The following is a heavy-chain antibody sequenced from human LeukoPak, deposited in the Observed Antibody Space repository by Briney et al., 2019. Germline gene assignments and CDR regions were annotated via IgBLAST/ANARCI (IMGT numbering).Heavy chain of an antibody. CDR1: GGSISGYF. V-gene: IGHV4-59*08. CDR3: ARLGRDDDGNPHDY. J-gene: IGHJ4*02. CDR2: IYYSGCT. D-gene: IGHD5-24*01. Sequence: SETLSLTCTVSGGSISGYFRSWIRQPPGRALDYIGYIYYSGCTDYNPSLKSRLSISVDTSKNQFSLKLSSVTAADTAVYYCARLGRDDDGNPHDYWGQGTLVTVSS.